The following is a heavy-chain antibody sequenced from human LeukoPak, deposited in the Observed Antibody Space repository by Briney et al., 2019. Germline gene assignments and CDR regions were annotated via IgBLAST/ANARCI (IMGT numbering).Heavy chain of an antibody. CDR1: GFTFSSYS. CDR2: ISSSSSYI. J-gene: IGHJ4*02. V-gene: IGHV3-21*04. CDR3: TTPPGYYDSSPFDF. Sequence: GGSLRLSCAASGFTFSSYSMNWVRQAPGKGLEWVSSISSSSSYIYYADSVKGRFTISRDNAKNSLYLQMNSLKIEDTAVYYCTTPPGYYDSSPFDFWAREPWSPSPQ. D-gene: IGHD3-22*01.